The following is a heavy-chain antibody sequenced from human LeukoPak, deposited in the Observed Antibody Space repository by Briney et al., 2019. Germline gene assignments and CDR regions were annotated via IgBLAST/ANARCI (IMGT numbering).Heavy chain of an antibody. Sequence: PGGSLRFSCAASGFSFSSYAMHWVRQAPGKGLEWVSYISGSGDSTFYAASVKGRFTISRDNSKNTIYLQMNNLRADDTAVYYCAKGGTGWYGYWFDPWGQGTPVTVSS. D-gene: IGHD6-19*01. CDR3: AKGGTGWYGYWFDP. J-gene: IGHJ5*02. V-gene: IGHV3-23*01. CDR2: ISGSGDST. CDR1: GFSFSSYA.